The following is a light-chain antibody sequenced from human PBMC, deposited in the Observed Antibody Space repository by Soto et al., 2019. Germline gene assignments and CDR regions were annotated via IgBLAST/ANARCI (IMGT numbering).Light chain of an antibody. CDR1: SSDVGGYNY. CDR3: SSYTSSSTLDAYV. J-gene: IGLJ1*01. CDR2: DVS. V-gene: IGLV2-14*01. Sequence: QSALTQPASVSGSPGQSITISCTGTSSDVGGYNYVSWYQQHPGKAPKLMIYDVSNRPSGVSNRFSGSKSGNTASLTISGLQAEDEADYYCSSYTSSSTLDAYVFGTGIKLPS.